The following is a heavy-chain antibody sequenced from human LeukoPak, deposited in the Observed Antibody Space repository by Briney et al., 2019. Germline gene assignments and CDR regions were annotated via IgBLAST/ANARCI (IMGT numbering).Heavy chain of an antibody. CDR3: ATIRGVGTNFDY. D-gene: IGHD1-26*01. Sequence: SETLSLTCAVSGGSNSSSNWWSWVRQPPGKGLEWIGEIYHSGSTNYNPSLKSRVTISVDKSKNQFSLKLSSVTAADTAVYYCATIRGVGTNFDYWGQGTLVTVSS. CDR1: GGSNSSSNW. V-gene: IGHV4-4*02. CDR2: IYHSGST. J-gene: IGHJ4*02.